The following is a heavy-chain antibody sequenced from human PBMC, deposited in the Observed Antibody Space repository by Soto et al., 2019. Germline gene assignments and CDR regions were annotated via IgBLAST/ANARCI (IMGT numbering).Heavy chain of an antibody. D-gene: IGHD2-2*01. Sequence: GGSLRLSCAASGFTFSSYGMHWVRQAPGKGLEWVAVIWYDGSNKYYADSVKGRFTISRDNSKNTLYLQMNSLRAEDTAVYYCARDLVRYCSSTSCKYMDVWGKGTTVNVS. CDR1: GFTFSSYG. V-gene: IGHV3-33*01. J-gene: IGHJ6*03. CDR3: ARDLVRYCSSTSCKYMDV. CDR2: IWYDGSNK.